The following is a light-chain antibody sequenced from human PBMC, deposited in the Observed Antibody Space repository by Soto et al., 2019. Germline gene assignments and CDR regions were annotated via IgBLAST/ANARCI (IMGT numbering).Light chain of an antibody. CDR1: QSISSY. Sequence: DIQMTQSPSSLSASVGDRVTITCRASQSISSYLNWYQQKPGKAPKLLIYAASSLQSGVPSRFSGCGSGTDFTLTSSSLQPEDFATDYCQQSYSTPRNTFGQGTKLEIK. CDR3: QQSYSTPRNT. V-gene: IGKV1-39*01. J-gene: IGKJ2*01. CDR2: AAS.